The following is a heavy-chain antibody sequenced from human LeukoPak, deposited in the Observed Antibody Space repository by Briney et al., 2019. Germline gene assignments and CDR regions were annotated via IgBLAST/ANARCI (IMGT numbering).Heavy chain of an antibody. CDR1: GFTFSSYA. CDR2: IRYDGSNK. V-gene: IGHV3-30*02. Sequence: GSLRLSCAASGFTFSSYAMHWVRQAPGKGLEWVTFIRYDGSNKYYAGSVKGRFTVSRDNSKDTLYLQMNSLRAEDTAVYYCAKDGTGTTMVFVYWGQGTLVTVSS. D-gene: IGHD1-1*01. CDR3: AKDGTGTTMVFVY. J-gene: IGHJ4*02.